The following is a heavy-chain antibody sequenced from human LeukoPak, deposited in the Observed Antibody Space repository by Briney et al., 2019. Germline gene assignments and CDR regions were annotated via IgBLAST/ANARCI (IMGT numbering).Heavy chain of an antibody. CDR3: ASLAPPDYYDSSGYNWFDP. D-gene: IGHD3-22*01. V-gene: IGHV3-23*01. CDR1: GFTFSNYA. Sequence: GGSLRLSCAASGFTFSNYAMSWVRQAPGKGLEWVSGLSGSGGSTYYADSVKGRFTISRDNSKNTLCLQMNSLRAEDTAVYYCASLAPPDYYDSSGYNWFDPWGQGTLVTVSS. CDR2: LSGSGGST. J-gene: IGHJ5*02.